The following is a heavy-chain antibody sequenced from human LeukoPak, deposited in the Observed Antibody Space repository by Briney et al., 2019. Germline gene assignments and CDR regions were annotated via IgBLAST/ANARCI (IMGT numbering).Heavy chain of an antibody. CDR1: GYTFTNYG. J-gene: IGHJ4*02. V-gene: IGHV1-69*05. CDR2: IIPIFGTA. CDR3: AGCSSTSCYARGDY. Sequence: SVKVSCKASGYTFTNYGISWVRQAPGQGLEWMGRIIPIFGTANYAQKFQGRVTITTDESTSTAYMELSSLRSEDTAVYYCAGCSSTSCYARGDYWGQGTLVTVSS. D-gene: IGHD2-2*01.